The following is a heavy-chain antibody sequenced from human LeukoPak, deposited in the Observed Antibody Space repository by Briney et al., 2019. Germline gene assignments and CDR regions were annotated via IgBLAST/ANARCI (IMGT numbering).Heavy chain of an antibody. CDR3: TRSRADYGSYYYHMDV. Sequence: GESLKISCAASGFTFSGSAMHWVRQASGKGLEWVGRIRSKANSYATAYAASVKGRFTISRDDSKNTAYLQMNSLKTEDTAVYYCTRSRADYGSYYYHMDVWGKGTTVTVSS. J-gene: IGHJ6*03. CDR1: GFTFSGSA. CDR2: IRSKANSYAT. D-gene: IGHD4-17*01. V-gene: IGHV3-73*01.